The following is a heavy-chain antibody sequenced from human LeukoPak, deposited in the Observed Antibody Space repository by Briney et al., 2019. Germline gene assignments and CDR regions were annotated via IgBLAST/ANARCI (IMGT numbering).Heavy chain of an antibody. CDR3: ARDHCSSTSCLDI. CDR1: GGSISSGGYY. J-gene: IGHJ3*02. Sequence: PSETLSLTCTVSGGSISSGGYYWSWIRQHPGKGLEWIGYIYYSGSTYYNPSLKSRVTISVDTSKNQFSLKLSFVTAADTAVYYCARDHCSSTSCLDIWGQGTMVTVSS. CDR2: IYYSGST. D-gene: IGHD2-2*01. V-gene: IGHV4-31*03.